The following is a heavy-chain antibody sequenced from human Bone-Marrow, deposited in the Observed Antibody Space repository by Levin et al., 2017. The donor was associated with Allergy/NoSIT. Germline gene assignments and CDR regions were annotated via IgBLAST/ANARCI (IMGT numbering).Heavy chain of an antibody. Sequence: PGGSLRLSCAASGFSFNSHTMSWVRQAPGKGLEWVADISKDGSGAYYVDSVEGRFTISRDNAKNSLFLQMNSLRVEDAAVYYCARDWGDNNRAFDYWGQGTLVTVSS. CDR1: GFSFNSHT. J-gene: IGHJ4*02. CDR2: ISKDGSGA. D-gene: IGHD1/OR15-1a*01. CDR3: ARDWGDNNRAFDY. V-gene: IGHV3-7*03.